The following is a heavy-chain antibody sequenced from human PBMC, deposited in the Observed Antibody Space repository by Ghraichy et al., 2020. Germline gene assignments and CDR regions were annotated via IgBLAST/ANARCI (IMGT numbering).Heavy chain of an antibody. Sequence: SETLSLTCTVSGGSISSYYWSWIRQPPGKGLEWIGYIYYSGSTNYNPSLKSRVTISVDTSKNQFSLKLSSVTAADTAVYYCARANWGWGLWGDVWGQGTTVTVSS. CDR3: ARANWGWGLWGDV. D-gene: IGHD7-27*01. CDR2: IYYSGST. J-gene: IGHJ6*02. CDR1: GGSISSYY. V-gene: IGHV4-59*01.